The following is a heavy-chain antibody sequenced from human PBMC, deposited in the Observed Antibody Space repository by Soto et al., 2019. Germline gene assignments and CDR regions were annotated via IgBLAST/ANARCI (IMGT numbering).Heavy chain of an antibody. CDR1: GYTFTVYY. J-gene: IGHJ5*02. CDR3: ARGSSLGNWFDP. V-gene: IGHV1-2*02. CDR2: INPNSGVT. D-gene: IGHD1-26*01. Sequence: VQLLQSGAEVKKPGASVKVSCQTSGYTFTVYYMHWVRQAPGKGLEWIGWINPNSGVTNYAQKLQDRVTVTTDTSISTAYVEMRSLKSDDTAVYFCARGSSLGNWFDPWGQGILVTVSS.